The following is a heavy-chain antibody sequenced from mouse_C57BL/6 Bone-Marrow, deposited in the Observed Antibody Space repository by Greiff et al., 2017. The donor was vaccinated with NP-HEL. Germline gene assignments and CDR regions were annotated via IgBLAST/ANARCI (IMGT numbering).Heavy chain of an antibody. CDR3: ARHGIYYYGSSPYYYAMDY. J-gene: IGHJ4*01. V-gene: IGHV5-6*02. CDR1: GFTFGSYG. CDR2: ISSGGSYT. D-gene: IGHD1-1*01. Sequence: EVKLLESGGDLVKPGGSLKLSCAASGFTFGSYGLSWVRQTPDKRLEWVATISSGGSYTYYPDSVKGRFTISRDNAKNTLYLQMSSLKSEDTAMYYCARHGIYYYGSSPYYYAMDYWGQGTSVTVSS.